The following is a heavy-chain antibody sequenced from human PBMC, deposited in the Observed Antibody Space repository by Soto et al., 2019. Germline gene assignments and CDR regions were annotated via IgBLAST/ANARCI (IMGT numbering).Heavy chain of an antibody. D-gene: IGHD5-12*01. CDR1: GYRFSDYY. CDR2: MNPNSGDT. V-gene: IGHV1-2*02. J-gene: IGHJ6*03. CDR3: ARESGGATATLDYYYFYMDV. Sequence: GASVKVSCKASGYRFSDYYLHWVRQAPGQGPEWMGWMNPNSGDTKYAQKFKGRVTMTRDTSVRTAFMELNWLKSDDTAVYYCARESGGATATLDYYYFYMDVWG.